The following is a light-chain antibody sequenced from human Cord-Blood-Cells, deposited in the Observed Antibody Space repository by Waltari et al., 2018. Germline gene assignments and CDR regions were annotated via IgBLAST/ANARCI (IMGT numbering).Light chain of an antibody. CDR2: EGS. Sequence: QSALTQPASVSGSPGQSITISCTGTSSDVGRYNPVSWYQQHPGKAPKLMIYEGSKRPSGVSNRFSGSKSGNTASLTISGLQAEDEADYYCCSYAGSSTVFGGGTKLTVL. J-gene: IGLJ2*01. V-gene: IGLV2-23*01. CDR1: SSDVGRYNP. CDR3: CSYAGSSTV.